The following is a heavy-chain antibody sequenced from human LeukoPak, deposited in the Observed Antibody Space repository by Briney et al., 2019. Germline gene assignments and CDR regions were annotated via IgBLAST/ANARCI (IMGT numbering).Heavy chain of an antibody. CDR3: ARVGLGTTAFDY. CDR1: GGSISNYY. V-gene: IGHV4-59*01. CDR2: IYYSGST. J-gene: IGHJ4*02. D-gene: IGHD1-1*01. Sequence: SETLFLTCSVSGGSISNYYWSWIRQPPGKGLEWIGYIYYSGSTKYNPSLKSRVTISVDTSKNQFSLKLNSVTAADTAVYYCARVGLGTTAFDYWGQGTLVTVSS.